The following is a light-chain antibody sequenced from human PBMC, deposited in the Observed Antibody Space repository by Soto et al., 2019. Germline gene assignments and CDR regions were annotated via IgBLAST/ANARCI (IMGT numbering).Light chain of an antibody. CDR3: SSWTSGATYV. CDR1: SRDVGAYNY. V-gene: IGLV2-14*03. J-gene: IGLJ1*01. CDR2: DVN. Sequence: QSVLTQPASVSGSPGQSITISCAGTSRDVGAYNYVSWYHHHPGKAPKLMIYDVNNRPSGDSNRFSGSKSGNTASLTISGLQAEDEADYYCSSWTSGATYVFGSGTKVTVL.